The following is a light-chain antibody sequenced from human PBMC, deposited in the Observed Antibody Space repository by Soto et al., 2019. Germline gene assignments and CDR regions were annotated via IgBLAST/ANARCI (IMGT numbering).Light chain of an antibody. CDR1: SSDVGGYNY. CDR2: DVN. J-gene: IGLJ2*01. Sequence: QSALTQPPSASGSPGQSVTISCIGTSSDVGGYNYVSWYQQHPGKAPKLMIYDVNKRPSGVADRFSGSKSGNTASLTVSGLQAEDEADYYCSSYAGSNNKVIFGGGTKLTVL. V-gene: IGLV2-8*01. CDR3: SSYAGSNNKVI.